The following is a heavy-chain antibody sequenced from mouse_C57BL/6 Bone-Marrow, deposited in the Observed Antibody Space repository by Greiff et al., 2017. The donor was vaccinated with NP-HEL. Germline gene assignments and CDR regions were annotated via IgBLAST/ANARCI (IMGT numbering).Heavy chain of an antibody. CDR3: AREDYGNYAWFAY. J-gene: IGHJ3*01. Sequence: QVQLQQPGAELVMPGASVKLSCKASGYTFTSYWMHWVKQRPGQGLEWIGEIDPSDSYTNYNQKFKGKSTLTVDKSSSTAYMQLSSLTSEDSAVYYCAREDYGNYAWFAYWGQGTLVTVSA. CDR2: IDPSDSYT. V-gene: IGHV1-69*01. CDR1: GYTFTSYW. D-gene: IGHD2-1*01.